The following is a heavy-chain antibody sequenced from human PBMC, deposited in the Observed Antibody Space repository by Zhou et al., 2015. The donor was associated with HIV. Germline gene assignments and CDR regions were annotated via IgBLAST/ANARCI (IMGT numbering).Heavy chain of an antibody. CDR1: GGTFSTHG. CDR2: ITPVLGTT. CDR3: AASIVVTIPVEAVTATLDS. J-gene: IGHJ4*02. D-gene: IGHD2-21*02. Sequence: QVQLVQSGAEVKKPGSSVEVSCKASGGTFSTHGITWVRQVPGQGLEWMGGITPVLGTTKYAQKFQGRVSITADRSTSTAYMELRSLRSEDTAVYYCAASIVVTIPVEAVTATLDSWGQGTLVTVSS. V-gene: IGHV1-69*06.